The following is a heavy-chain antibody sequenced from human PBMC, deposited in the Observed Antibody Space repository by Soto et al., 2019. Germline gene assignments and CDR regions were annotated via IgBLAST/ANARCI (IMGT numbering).Heavy chain of an antibody. CDR3: ARDAKRPNDAFDI. Sequence: GGSLSLSCAASGFTVSSNYMSWVRQAPGKGLEWVSVIYSGGSTYYADSVKGRFTISRDNSKNTLYLQMNSLRAEDTAVYYCARDAKRPNDAFDIWGQGTMVTVSS. D-gene: IGHD1-1*01. J-gene: IGHJ3*02. CDR2: IYSGGST. CDR1: GFTVSSNY. V-gene: IGHV3-66*01.